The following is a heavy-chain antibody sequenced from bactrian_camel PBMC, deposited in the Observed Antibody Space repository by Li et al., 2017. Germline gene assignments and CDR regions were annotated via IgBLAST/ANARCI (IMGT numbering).Heavy chain of an antibody. J-gene: IGHJ4*01. CDR1: GFTISSYY. CDR2: VDREGDSS. D-gene: IGHD2*01. V-gene: IGHV3-2*01. Sequence: HVQLVESGGGLVQPGGSLRLSCKASGFTISSYYMSWVRQAPGKGLEWVGSVDREGDSSSYHDSVKGRFTISKDLSKNTVYLQMNTLKSEDTAMYYCSLWWMVTLRRGSGQGTQVTVS.